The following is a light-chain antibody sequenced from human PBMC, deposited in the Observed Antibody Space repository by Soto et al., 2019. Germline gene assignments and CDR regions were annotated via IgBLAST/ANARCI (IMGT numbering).Light chain of an antibody. Sequence: QLTQSPSSLSASVGDRVTITCRASQSISSYLNWYQQKPGKAPKILIYAASSLQSGVQSRFSGSGSGTDFTLTIRSMQTEDLATYYCQKSYSTPWTVGKGKKGEIK. V-gene: IGKV1-39*01. CDR1: QSISSY. CDR2: AAS. CDR3: QKSYSTPWT. J-gene: IGKJ1*01.